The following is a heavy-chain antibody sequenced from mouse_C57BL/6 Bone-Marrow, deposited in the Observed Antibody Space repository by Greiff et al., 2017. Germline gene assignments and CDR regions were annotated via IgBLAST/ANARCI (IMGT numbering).Heavy chain of an antibody. V-gene: IGHV1-61*01. CDR3: ARGGGYDDEFDY. CDR1: GYTFTSYW. J-gene: IGHJ2*01. Sequence: VQLQQPGAELVRPGSSVKLSCKASGYTFTSYWMDWVKQRPGQGLEWLGNIYPSDSETPYNHKFKDKATLTVDKSSSTAYMQLSSLTSEDSAVDYCARGGGYDDEFDYWGQGTTLTVSS. D-gene: IGHD2-4*01. CDR2: IYPSDSET.